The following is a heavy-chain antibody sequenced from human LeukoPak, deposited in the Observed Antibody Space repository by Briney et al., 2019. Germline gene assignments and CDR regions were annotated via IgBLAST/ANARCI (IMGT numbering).Heavy chain of an antibody. CDR2: IIPIFGTA. D-gene: IGHD1-26*01. CDR1: GGTFSSYA. V-gene: IGHV1-69*05. CDR3: VREYSGSWHI. J-gene: IGHJ4*02. Sequence: SVKVSCKASGGTFSSYAISWVRQAPGQGLEWMGRIIPIFGTANYAQKFQGRVTITTDESTSTAYMELSSLRSEDAAVYYCVREYSGSWHIWGQGTLVTVSS.